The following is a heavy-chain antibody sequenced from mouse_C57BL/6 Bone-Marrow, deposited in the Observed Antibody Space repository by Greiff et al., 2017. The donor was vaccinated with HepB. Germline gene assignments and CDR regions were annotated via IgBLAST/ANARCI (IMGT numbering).Heavy chain of an antibody. CDR1: VFTIKAYY. CDR3: AKSRYGNPYYIDY. Sequence: VQLQQSGAELVKPGASVKLSCTASVFTIKAYYLHWVKQRTEQGLEWIGRIDPEDGETKYAPKFQGKATITADTSSNTAYLQLSSLTSEDTAVYYCAKSRYGNPYYIDYWGQGTTLTVSS. J-gene: IGHJ2*01. V-gene: IGHV14-2*01. CDR2: IDPEDGET. D-gene: IGHD2-10*02.